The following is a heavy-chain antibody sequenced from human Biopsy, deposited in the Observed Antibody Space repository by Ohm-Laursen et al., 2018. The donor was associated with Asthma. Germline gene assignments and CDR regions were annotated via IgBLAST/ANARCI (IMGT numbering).Heavy chain of an antibody. CDR2: ISVYNGNT. Sequence: ASVKVSCKASGYTFNSAGITWVRQAPGQGLEWMGWISVYNGNTKVAQKLQDRVTMITDTSTSTAYMELRSLRSGDTAVYFCTRAVDYSHYYGIDVWGQGTTVTVS. CDR3: TRAVDYSHYYGIDV. D-gene: IGHD3-10*01. J-gene: IGHJ6*02. V-gene: IGHV1-18*01. CDR1: GYTFNSAG.